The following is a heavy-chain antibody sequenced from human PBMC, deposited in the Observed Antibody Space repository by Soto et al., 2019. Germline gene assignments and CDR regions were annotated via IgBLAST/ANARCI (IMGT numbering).Heavy chain of an antibody. J-gene: IGHJ3*02. Sequence: QVQLVESGGGVVQPGRSLRLSCAASGFTFNNYDMHWVRQSPGKGLEWVAVTSYDGNNKYYADSVKGRFTISRDNSKNTLSLQMNGLRPEDTAVYYCAEVLSVIVADSFDIWGQGTMVTVSS. D-gene: IGHD3-22*01. CDR3: AEVLSVIVADSFDI. V-gene: IGHV3-30*18. CDR1: GFTFNNYD. CDR2: TSYDGNNK.